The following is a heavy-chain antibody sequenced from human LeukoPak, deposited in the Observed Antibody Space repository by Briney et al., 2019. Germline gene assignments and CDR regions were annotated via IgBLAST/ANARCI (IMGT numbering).Heavy chain of an antibody. D-gene: IGHD3-3*01. CDR1: GYTFTGYY. Sequence: ASVKVSCKASGYTFTGYYMHWVRQAPGQGLEWMGWINPNSGGTNYALKFQGRVTMTTDTSTSTAYMELRSLRSDDTAVYYCARDSPITIFGVVISGWYDYWGQGTLVTVSS. J-gene: IGHJ4*02. CDR2: INPNSGGT. V-gene: IGHV1-2*02. CDR3: ARDSPITIFGVVISGWYDY.